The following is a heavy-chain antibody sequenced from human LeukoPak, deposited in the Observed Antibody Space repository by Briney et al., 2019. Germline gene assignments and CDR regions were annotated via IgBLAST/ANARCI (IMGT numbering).Heavy chain of an antibody. CDR3: ARNLFLGYSGYDFGYYYYYYMDV. J-gene: IGHJ6*03. V-gene: IGHV3-23*01. D-gene: IGHD5-12*01. Sequence: GGSLRLSCAASGFTFSSYAMSWVRQAPGKGLEWVSAISGSGGSTYYADSVKGRFTISRDNSENTLYLQMNSLRAEDTAVYYCARNLFLGYSGYDFGYYYYYYMDVWGKGTTVTVSS. CDR2: ISGSGGST. CDR1: GFTFSSYA.